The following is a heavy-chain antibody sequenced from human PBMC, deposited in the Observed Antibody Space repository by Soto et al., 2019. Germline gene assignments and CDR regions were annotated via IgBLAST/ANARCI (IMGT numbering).Heavy chain of an antibody. J-gene: IGHJ6*02. V-gene: IGHV4-31*07. CDR3: HEGMDV. Sequence: LSGTYSVSGGSMSNGGYYWTWIRQHPGKGLEWIGYIYYSGSTYYNPSLKSRVTISVDTSKNQFSLKLTSVTAADTAVWSGHEGMDVWGQGTTVTVSS. CDR1: GGSMSNGGYY. D-gene: IGHD3-3*01. CDR2: IYYSGST.